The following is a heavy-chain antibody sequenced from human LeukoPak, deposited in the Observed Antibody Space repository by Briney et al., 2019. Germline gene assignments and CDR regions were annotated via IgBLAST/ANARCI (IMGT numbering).Heavy chain of an antibody. Sequence: GESLKISCKGSGYNFSSNCIGWVRQMPGTGLEWMGIIYPGDSDPRYSPSFQGQVTISADKSISTAYLQWSSLKASDTAMYYCAGGGGQLWWTYWGQGTLVIVSS. V-gene: IGHV5-51*01. CDR2: IYPGDSDP. D-gene: IGHD5-18*01. CDR3: AGGGGQLWWTY. CDR1: GYNFSSNC. J-gene: IGHJ4*02.